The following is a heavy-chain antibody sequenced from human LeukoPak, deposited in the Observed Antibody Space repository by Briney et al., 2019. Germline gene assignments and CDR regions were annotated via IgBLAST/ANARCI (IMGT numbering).Heavy chain of an antibody. J-gene: IGHJ4*02. CDR2: FDPEDGET. D-gene: IGHD6-19*01. V-gene: IGHV1-24*01. CDR1: GYTLTELS. Sequence: ASVKVSCKVSGYTLTELSMHWVRQAPGKGLEWMGGFDPEDGETIYAQKFQGRVTMTEDTSTDTAYKELSSLRSEDTAVYYRATDSSGWYSFDYWGQGTLVTVSS. CDR3: ATDSSGWYSFDY.